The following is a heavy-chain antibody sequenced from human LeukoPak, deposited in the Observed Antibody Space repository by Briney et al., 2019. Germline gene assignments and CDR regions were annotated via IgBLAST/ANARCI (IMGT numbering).Heavy chain of an antibody. D-gene: IGHD3-22*01. CDR2: IYPGDSDT. CDR3: ARQRDYYDSSGYYSFFDY. CDR1: GYSFTSYW. V-gene: IGHV5-51*01. Sequence: KGGESLKISCKGSGYSFTSYWIGWVRQMPGKGLEWMGIIYPGDSDTRYSPSFQGQVTISADKSISTAYLQWSSLKASDTAMYYCARQRDYYDSSGYYSFFDYWGQGTLVTVSS. J-gene: IGHJ4*02.